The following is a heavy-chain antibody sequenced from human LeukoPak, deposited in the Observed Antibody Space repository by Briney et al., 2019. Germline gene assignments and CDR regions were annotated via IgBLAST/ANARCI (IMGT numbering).Heavy chain of an antibody. CDR2: IYPGDSDT. CDR3: ATAGIQLWLPFFL. Sequence: GESLKISCKGSGYSFTSYWICWVRQMPGKGLEWMGIIYPGDSDTRYSPSFQGQVTISADKSISTAYLRWSSLKASDTAMYYCATAGIQLWLPFFLWGQGTLVTVSS. CDR1: GYSFTSYW. J-gene: IGHJ4*02. D-gene: IGHD5-18*01. V-gene: IGHV5-51*01.